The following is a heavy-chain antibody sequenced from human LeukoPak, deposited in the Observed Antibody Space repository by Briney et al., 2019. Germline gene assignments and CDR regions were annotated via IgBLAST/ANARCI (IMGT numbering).Heavy chain of an antibody. J-gene: IGHJ4*02. V-gene: IGHV1-2*02. D-gene: IGHD3-22*01. CDR1: GYTFTGYY. CDR2: INPNSGGT. CDR3: ARVNYYDSSGYDEAYFDY. Sequence: GASVKVSCKASGYTFTGYYMHWVRLAPGQGLEWMGWINPNSGGTNYAQKFQGRVTMTRDTSISTAYMELSRLRSDDTAVYYCARVNYYDSSGYDEAYFDYWGQGTLVTVSS.